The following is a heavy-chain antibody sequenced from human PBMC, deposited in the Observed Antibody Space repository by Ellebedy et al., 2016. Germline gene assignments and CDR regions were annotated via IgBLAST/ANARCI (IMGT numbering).Heavy chain of an antibody. V-gene: IGHV4-59*01. CDR1: GGSISSYY. J-gene: IGHJ4*02. CDR2: IYYSGST. D-gene: IGHD3-22*01. CDR3: ARALNYYDSSGYYPKSFDY. Sequence: SETLSLTCTVSGGSISSYYWSWIPQPPGKGLDWIGYIYYSGSTNYNPSLKSRVTISVDTSKNQFSLKLSSVTAADTAVYYCARALNYYDSSGYYPKSFDYWGQGTLVTVSS.